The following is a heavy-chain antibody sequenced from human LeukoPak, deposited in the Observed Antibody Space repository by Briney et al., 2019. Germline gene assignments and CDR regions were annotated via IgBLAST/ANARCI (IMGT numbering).Heavy chain of an antibody. V-gene: IGHV4-61*02. CDR2: IYTSGST. CDR1: GGSISSGSYY. J-gene: IGHJ4*02. D-gene: IGHD3-3*01. Sequence: SETLSLTCTASGGSISSGSYYWSWLRQPAGKGLEWIGRIYTSGSTNYNPPLKSRVTISVDTSKNQFSLKLSSVTAADTAVYYCAREGYDFWSGALVYWGQGTLVTVPS. CDR3: AREGYDFWSGALVY.